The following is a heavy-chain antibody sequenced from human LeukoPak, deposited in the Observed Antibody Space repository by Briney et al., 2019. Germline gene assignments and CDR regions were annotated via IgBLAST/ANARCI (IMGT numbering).Heavy chain of an antibody. CDR1: GYSISSGYH. V-gene: IGHV4-38-2*02. J-gene: IGHJ4*02. D-gene: IGHD2-21*01. Sequence: RSSETLCLTCAVSGYSISSGYHWGWLRQPPGKGLEWIGSLRHSGSASKNLSLKSRVTISIDTSKNQFPLKLSSVTAADTAVYYCARDLGSGGDSDFWGQGILVTVSS. CDR2: LRHSGSA. CDR3: ARDLGSGGDSDF.